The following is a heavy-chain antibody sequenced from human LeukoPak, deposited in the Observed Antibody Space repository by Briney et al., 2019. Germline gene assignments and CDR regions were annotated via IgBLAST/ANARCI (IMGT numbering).Heavy chain of an antibody. CDR1: GDSVSSNSAA. Sequence: SQTLSLTCAISGDSVSSNSAAWHWIRQSPSGGLEWLGRTYYRSKWYNNYVVSVKSRIIINPDTSKNQFSLQLSSVTPEDTAVYYCARGTVEASNGFDYWGQGTLVTVSS. CDR2: TYYRSKWYN. CDR3: ARGTVEASNGFDY. V-gene: IGHV6-1*01. J-gene: IGHJ4*02. D-gene: IGHD1-26*01.